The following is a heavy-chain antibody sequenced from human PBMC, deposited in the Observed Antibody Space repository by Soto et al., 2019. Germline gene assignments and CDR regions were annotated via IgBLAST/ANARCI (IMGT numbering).Heavy chain of an antibody. CDR3: AKRGVDTFGLSY. Sequence: EVQLVESGGGLVQPGGSLRLSCAVSGFTFSSFWMHWVRQAPGEGLVWVSRINTDGSSTSYAESVKGRFTISRDNAKNTLYLQMNRLSVEDTARYYCAKRGVDTFGLSYWGQGSLVTVSS. CDR1: GFTFSSFW. J-gene: IGHJ4*02. D-gene: IGHD3-10*01. V-gene: IGHV3-74*01. CDR2: INTDGSST.